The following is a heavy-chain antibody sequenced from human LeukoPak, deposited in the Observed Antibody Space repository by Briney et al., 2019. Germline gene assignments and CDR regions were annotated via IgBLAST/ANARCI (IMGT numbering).Heavy chain of an antibody. CDR1: GGSFSGYY. D-gene: IGHD3-22*01. J-gene: IGHJ5*02. CDR3: ASVEWYYYDSSGYGWFDP. CDR2: INHSGST. V-gene: IGHV4-34*01. Sequence: PSETLSPTCAVYGGSFSGYYWSWIRQPPGKGLEWIGEINHSGSTNYNPSLKSRVTISVDTSKNQFSLKLSSVTAADTAVYYCASVEWYYYDSSGYGWFDPWGQGTLVTVSS.